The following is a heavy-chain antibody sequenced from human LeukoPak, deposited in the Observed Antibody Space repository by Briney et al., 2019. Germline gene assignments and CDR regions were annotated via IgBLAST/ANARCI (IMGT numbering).Heavy chain of an antibody. CDR2: INPNNGGT. V-gene: IGHV1-2*02. CDR3: ARGGYSGYETIDY. J-gene: IGHJ4*02. CDR1: GYTFTGYY. Sequence: ASVKVSCEASGYTFTGYYMHWVRQAPGQGLEWRGWINPNNGGTKYAHKFQGGVTMSTDTSISTAYMELSRLRSDDTAFYYCARGGYSGYETIDYWGQGTLVTVSS. D-gene: IGHD5-12*01.